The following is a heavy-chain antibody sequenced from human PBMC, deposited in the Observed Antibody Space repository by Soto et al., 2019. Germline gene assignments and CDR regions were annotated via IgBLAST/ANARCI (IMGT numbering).Heavy chain of an antibody. V-gene: IGHV4-31*03. CDR1: GGSISSGDYY. CDR2: IYYSGST. J-gene: IGHJ1*01. CDR3: ARSRGTGTYPHAFPP. D-gene: IGHD1-26*01. Sequence: QVQLQESGPGLVKPSQTLSLTCTASGGSISSGDYYWSWMRQHPGKGLEWIGYIYYSGSTYYNPSTSSRVTISVAPSNSQFSLKLSSVPAADTAVYYCARSRGTGTYPHAFPPCGQGTLVPVSS.